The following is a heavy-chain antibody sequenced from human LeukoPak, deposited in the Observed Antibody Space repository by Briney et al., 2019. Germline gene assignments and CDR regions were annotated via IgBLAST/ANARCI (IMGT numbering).Heavy chain of an antibody. CDR2: ISGSGGST. V-gene: IGHV3-23*01. J-gene: IGHJ4*02. CDR3: AKAVYSYGYLISDQYYFDY. Sequence: GGSLRLSCAASGFTFSSYAMSWVRQGPGKGLEWVSAISGSGGSTYYADSVKGRFTISRDNSKNTLYLQMNSLRAEDTAVYYCAKAVYSYGYLISDQYYFDYWGQGTLVTVSS. CDR1: GFTFSSYA. D-gene: IGHD5-18*01.